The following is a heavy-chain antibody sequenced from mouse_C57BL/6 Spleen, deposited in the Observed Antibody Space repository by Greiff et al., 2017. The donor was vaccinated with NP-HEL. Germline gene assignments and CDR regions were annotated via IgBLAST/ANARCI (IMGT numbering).Heavy chain of an antibody. J-gene: IGHJ1*03. CDR1: GYSFTDYN. Sequence: VQLKQSGPELVKPGASVKISCKASGYSFTDYNMNWVKQSNGKSLEWIGVINPNYGTTSYNQKFKGKATLTVDQSSSTAYMQLYSLTSEDSAVYYCARKHYGNYWYFDVWGTGTTVTVSS. V-gene: IGHV1-39*01. CDR3: ARKHYGNYWYFDV. D-gene: IGHD2-1*01. CDR2: INPNYGTT.